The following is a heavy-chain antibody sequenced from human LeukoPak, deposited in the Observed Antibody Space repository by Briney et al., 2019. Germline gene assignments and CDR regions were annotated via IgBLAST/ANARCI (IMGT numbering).Heavy chain of an antibody. J-gene: IGHJ3*02. Sequence: SETLSLTCAVYGGSFSGYYWSWIRQPPRKGLEWIGEINHSGSTNYNPSLKSRVTISVDTSKNQFSLKLSSVTAADTAVYYCARGRGRTEYSSSSGRSLTAFDIWGQGTMVTVSS. V-gene: IGHV4-34*01. CDR2: INHSGST. CDR1: GGSFSGYY. CDR3: ARGRGRTEYSSSSGRSLTAFDI. D-gene: IGHD6-6*01.